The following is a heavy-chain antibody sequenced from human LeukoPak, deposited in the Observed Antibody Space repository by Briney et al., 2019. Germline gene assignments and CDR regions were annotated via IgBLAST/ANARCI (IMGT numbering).Heavy chain of an antibody. D-gene: IGHD3-22*01. CDR3: ARDYYDSSGYYVNDY. CDR2: IYYRGST. Sequence: SDTLSLTCTVSGGSISSYYWSWIRQPPGKGLEWIGYIYYRGSTNYNPSLKSRVTISVDTSKNQFSLKLSSVTAADTAVYYCARDYYDSSGYYVNDYWGQGTLVTDSS. CDR1: GGSISSYY. J-gene: IGHJ4*02. V-gene: IGHV4-59*01.